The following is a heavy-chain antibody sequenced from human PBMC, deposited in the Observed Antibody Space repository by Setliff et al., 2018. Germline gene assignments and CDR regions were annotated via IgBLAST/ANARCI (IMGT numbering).Heavy chain of an antibody. CDR3: AITMVREVITFSYYFDY. V-gene: IGHV3-73*01. Sequence: GGSLRLSCAASGFTFSGSAVYWVRQASGRGLEWVGRIRSKADSYATAYAASVKARFTISRDDSKNTAYLQVNSLKTEDTAVYYCAITMVREVITFSYYFDYWGQGTLVTVSS. J-gene: IGHJ4*02. CDR2: IRSKADSYAT. D-gene: IGHD3-10*01. CDR1: GFTFSGSA.